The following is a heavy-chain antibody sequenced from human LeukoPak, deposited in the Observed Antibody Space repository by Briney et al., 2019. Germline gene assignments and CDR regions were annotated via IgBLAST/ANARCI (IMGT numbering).Heavy chain of an antibody. CDR1: GYSFTSYW. Sequence: GESLKISCKGFGYSFTSYWIGWVRQMPGKGLEWMGIIYPGDSDTRYSPSFQGQVTISADKSISTAYLQWSSLKASDTAMYYCAHIVATGDRAYYFDYWGQGTLVTVSS. CDR3: AHIVATGDRAYYFDY. V-gene: IGHV5-51*01. CDR2: IYPGDSDT. D-gene: IGHD5-12*01. J-gene: IGHJ4*02.